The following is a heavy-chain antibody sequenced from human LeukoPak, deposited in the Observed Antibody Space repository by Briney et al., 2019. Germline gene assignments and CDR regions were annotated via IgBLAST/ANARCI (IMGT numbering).Heavy chain of an antibody. J-gene: IGHJ4*02. CDR1: GVTFSSYT. D-gene: IGHD3-22*01. V-gene: IGHV3-30*04. CDR2: ISYDGSDK. Sequence: PGGSLRLSCAASGVTFSSYTMHWVRQAPGKGLEWVAVISYDGSDKYYADSVKGRFTISRDNPKNPLYLQMNSLRAEDAAVYYCARVYYDSSGYRFDYWGQGTLVTVSS. CDR3: ARVYYDSSGYRFDY.